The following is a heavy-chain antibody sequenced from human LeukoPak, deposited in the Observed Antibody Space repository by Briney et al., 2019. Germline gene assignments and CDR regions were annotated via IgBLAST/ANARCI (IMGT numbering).Heavy chain of an antibody. Sequence: ASVKVSCKASGGTFSSYEISWVRQAPGQGLEWMGGIIPMFGTAKYAQKFQGRITMTTETSTSTAYMELRSLRSDDTAVYYCARSDISIVRGAMVWGQGTLVIVSS. J-gene: IGHJ4*02. CDR3: ARSDISIVRGAMV. CDR1: GGTFSSYE. V-gene: IGHV1-69*05. CDR2: IIPMFGTA. D-gene: IGHD3-10*01.